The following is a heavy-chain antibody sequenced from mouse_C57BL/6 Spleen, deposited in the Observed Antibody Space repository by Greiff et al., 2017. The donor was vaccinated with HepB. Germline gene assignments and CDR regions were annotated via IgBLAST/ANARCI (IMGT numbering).Heavy chain of an antibody. D-gene: IGHD2-4*01. CDR2: IGPGSGST. V-gene: IGHV1-77*01. CDR1: GYTFTDYY. Sequence: VQLQQSGAELVKPGASVKISCKASGYTFTDYYINWVKQRPGQGLEWIGKIGPGSGSTYYNEKFKGKATLTADKSSSTAYMQRSSLHARGGLRRGGYYAMDYWGQGTSVTVSS. CDR3: YYAMDY. J-gene: IGHJ4*01.